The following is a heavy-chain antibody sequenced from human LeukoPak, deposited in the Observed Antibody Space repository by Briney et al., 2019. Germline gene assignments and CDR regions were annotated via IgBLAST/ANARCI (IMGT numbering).Heavy chain of an antibody. CDR2: VYDSGST. CDR1: GDSISSGSYY. V-gene: IGHV4-39*07. D-gene: IGHD3-10*01. J-gene: IGHJ4*02. CDR3: VRDPTTYGSPF. Sequence: PSETLSLTCTVSGDSISSGSYYWGWIRQPPGKGLEWIGSVYDSGSTYYNPSLESRVTISLDTSKNQFSLRLSSVTAADTAIYYCVRDPTTYGSPFWGQGTLVTVSS.